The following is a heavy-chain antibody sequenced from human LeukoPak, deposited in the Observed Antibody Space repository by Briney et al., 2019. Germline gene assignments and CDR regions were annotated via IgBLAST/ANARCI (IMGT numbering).Heavy chain of an antibody. V-gene: IGHV3-49*03. CDR1: GFNFGEFA. CDR2: VTSKAYGGTA. CDR3: TREVERGGSYWGGDY. Sequence: PGGSLSLSCTGSGFNFGEFAVNWLRQAPGKGLEWVGLVTSKAYGGTAEYAASVRGRFTISRDDSKSIAYLQLTSLRSEDTAVYFCTREVERGGSYWGGDYWGQGTLVTVSS. J-gene: IGHJ4*02. D-gene: IGHD1-26*01.